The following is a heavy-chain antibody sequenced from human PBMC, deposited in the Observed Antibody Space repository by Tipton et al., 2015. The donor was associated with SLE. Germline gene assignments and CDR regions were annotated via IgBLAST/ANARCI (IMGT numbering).Heavy chain of an antibody. Sequence: TLSLTCTVSGGSISSSSYYWGWIRQPPGKGLEWIGSIYYSGSTYYNPSLKSRVTISVDTSKNQFSLKLSSVTAADTAVYYCARGRGFDPWGQGTLVTVSS. CDR3: ARGRGFDP. V-gene: IGHV4-39*07. CDR1: GGSISSSSYY. CDR2: IYYSGST. J-gene: IGHJ5*02.